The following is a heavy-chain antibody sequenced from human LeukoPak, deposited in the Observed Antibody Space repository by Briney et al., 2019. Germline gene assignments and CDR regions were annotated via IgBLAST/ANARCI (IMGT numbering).Heavy chain of an antibody. V-gene: IGHV3-7*01. CDR1: GFTFSTYW. J-gene: IGHJ3*02. Sequence: PGGSLRLSCTASGFTFSTYWMTWVRQAPGKGLEWVANINRDGSTIHYVDSVKGRFTVSRDNAENSLCLQMNSLRAEDTATYYCARDFNPKCGADGYLDGFDIWGQGTMVTVSS. CDR3: ARDFNPKCGADGYLDGFDI. D-gene: IGHD2-21*01. CDR2: INRDGSTI.